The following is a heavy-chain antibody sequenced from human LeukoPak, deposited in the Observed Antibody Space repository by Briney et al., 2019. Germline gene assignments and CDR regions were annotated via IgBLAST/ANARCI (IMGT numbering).Heavy chain of an antibody. Sequence: ASVKVSCKVSGYTPTELSMHWVRQAPGQGFEWMGLINPSGGNTTYAQKFQGRVTLTRDTSTSTVYMALSSLRSEDTAVYYCARGQRWLQFDWGQGTLVTVSS. CDR3: ARGQRWLQFD. CDR1: GYTPTELS. V-gene: IGHV1-46*01. D-gene: IGHD5-24*01. J-gene: IGHJ4*02. CDR2: INPSGGNT.